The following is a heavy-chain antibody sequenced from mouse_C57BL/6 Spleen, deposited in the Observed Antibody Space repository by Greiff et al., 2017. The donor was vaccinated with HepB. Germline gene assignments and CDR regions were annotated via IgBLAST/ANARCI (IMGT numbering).Heavy chain of an antibody. V-gene: IGHV3-6*01. CDR3: ARGGGLRPLFAY. D-gene: IGHD2-4*01. Sequence: EVKLQESGPGLVKPSQSLSLTCSVTGYSITSGYYWNWIRQFPGNKLEWMGYISYDGSNNYNPSLKNRISITRDTSKNQFFLKLNSVTTEDTATYYCARGGGLRPLFAYWGQGTLVTVSA. CDR2: ISYDGSN. J-gene: IGHJ3*01. CDR1: GYSITSGYY.